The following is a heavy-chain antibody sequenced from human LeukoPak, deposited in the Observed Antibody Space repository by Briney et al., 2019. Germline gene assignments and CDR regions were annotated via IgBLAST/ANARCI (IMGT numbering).Heavy chain of an antibody. V-gene: IGHV3-21*01. Sequence: PGGSLRLSCAASGFTFSSYSMNWVRQAPGKGLEWVSSISSSSSYIYYADSVKGRFTISRDNAKNSLYLQMNSLRAEDTAVYYCGRDHGEYSYGFDYWGQGTLVTVSS. CDR3: GRDHGEYSYGFDY. CDR1: GFTFSSYS. D-gene: IGHD5-18*01. J-gene: IGHJ4*02. CDR2: ISSSSSYI.